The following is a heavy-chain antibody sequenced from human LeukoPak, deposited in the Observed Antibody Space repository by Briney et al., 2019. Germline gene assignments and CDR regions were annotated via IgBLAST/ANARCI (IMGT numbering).Heavy chain of an antibody. V-gene: IGHV3-53*01. CDR1: EFTVSSTY. CDR2: IYPGGNA. J-gene: IGHJ3*02. Sequence: GGSLRLSCAASEFTVSSTYITGLRQAPGKGLEWVSVIYPGGNALYADSVKGRFTISRDISKNIVYLQINNLRVEDTAVYYCARDRRSGLGHAFDIWGQGTVVTVSS. D-gene: IGHD3-3*01. CDR3: ARDRRSGLGHAFDI.